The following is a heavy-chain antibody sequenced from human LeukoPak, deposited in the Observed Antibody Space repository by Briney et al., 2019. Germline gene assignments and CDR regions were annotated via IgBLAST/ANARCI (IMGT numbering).Heavy chain of an antibody. CDR3: TRDGPRSSGYPDT. CDR1: GGSISSSSYY. Sequence: PSETLSLTCTVSGGSISSSSYYWGWIRQPPGKGLEWIGYIYYSGSTYYNPSLKSRVNISVDTSKNQFSLRLNSVTAADTAVYYCTRDGPRSSGYPDTWGQGTRVTVSS. V-gene: IGHV4-31*03. CDR2: IYYSGST. D-gene: IGHD3-22*01. J-gene: IGHJ5*02.